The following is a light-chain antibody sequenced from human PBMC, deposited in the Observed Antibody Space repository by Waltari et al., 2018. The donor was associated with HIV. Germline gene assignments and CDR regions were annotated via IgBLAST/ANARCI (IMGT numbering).Light chain of an antibody. Sequence: QSALTQPASVSGSPGQSITISCTGTNSDVGGYNYVSWYQQHPGKAPKFMIYEVRNRPSGVSNRFSGSKSGNTASLTISGLQAEDEAYYYCSSYSSSDTHVVFGGGTKLTVL. CDR1: NSDVGGYNY. CDR2: EVR. V-gene: IGLV2-14*01. CDR3: SSYSSSDTHVV. J-gene: IGLJ2*01.